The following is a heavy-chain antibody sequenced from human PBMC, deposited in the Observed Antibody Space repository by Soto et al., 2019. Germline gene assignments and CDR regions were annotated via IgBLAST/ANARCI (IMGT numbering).Heavy chain of an antibody. D-gene: IGHD3-10*01. CDR2: INPNSVGT. V-gene: IGHV1-2*02. J-gene: IGHJ3*02. CDR3: AREPMVRAAHGFDI. Sequence: ASVKVSCKASGYTFTGHYMHWVRQAPGQGLEWMGWINPNSVGTNYAQKFQGRVTMTRDTSISTAYMELSRLRSDDTAVYYCAREPMVRAAHGFDIWGQGTMVTVS. CDR1: GYTFTGHY.